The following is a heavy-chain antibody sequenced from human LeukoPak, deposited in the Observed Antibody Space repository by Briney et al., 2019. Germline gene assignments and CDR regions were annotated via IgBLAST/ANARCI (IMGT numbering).Heavy chain of an antibody. V-gene: IGHV3-33*01. CDR3: ARVGGGYTYGCDY. D-gene: IGHD5-18*01. J-gene: IGHJ4*02. CDR2: IWSDGSKT. CDR1: GFTSTSYG. Sequence: GGSLRLSCAASGFTSTSYGMHWVRQAPGKGLEWVAVIWSDGSKTYYVDSVKGRFTISRDYSKNTLYLQMSSLRAEDTAVYYCARVGGGYTYGCDYWGQGTLVTVSS.